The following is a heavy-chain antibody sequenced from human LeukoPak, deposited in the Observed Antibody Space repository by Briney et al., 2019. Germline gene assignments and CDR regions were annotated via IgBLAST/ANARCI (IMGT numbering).Heavy chain of an antibody. CDR1: GYTLTELS. D-gene: IGHD2-2*01. CDR2: FGPEDGET. V-gene: IGHV1-24*01. Sequence: ASVKVSCKVSGYTLTELSMHWVRQAPGKGLEWMGGFGPEDGETIYAQKFQGRVTMTEDTSTDTAYMELSSLRSEDTAVYYCATEVGCSSTSCYMGDYWGQGTLVTVSS. CDR3: ATEVGCSSTSCYMGDY. J-gene: IGHJ4*02.